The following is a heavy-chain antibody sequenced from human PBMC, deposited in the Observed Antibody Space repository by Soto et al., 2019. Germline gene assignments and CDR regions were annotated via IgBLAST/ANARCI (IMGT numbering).Heavy chain of an antibody. CDR1: GFTFRSFV. Sequence: QVQLVESGGGVVQPGTSLRLYCVGSGFTFRSFVLHWVLQAPGKGLEWVALTSYDGSNTYYGDSVKGRFTISRDNSKTTVDMQMDSLRVEDTAVYSCERWGTTGGLDFWGQGTLVSVSS. J-gene: IGHJ4*02. D-gene: IGHD3-16*01. CDR3: ERWGTTGGLDF. V-gene: IGHV3-30*03. CDR2: TSYDGSNT.